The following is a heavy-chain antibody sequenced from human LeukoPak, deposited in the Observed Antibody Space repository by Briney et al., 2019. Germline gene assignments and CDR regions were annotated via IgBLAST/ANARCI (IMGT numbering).Heavy chain of an antibody. CDR3: ARDSHYDSSGYPDY. CDR1: GFTFSSYG. CDR2: ISYDGSNK. V-gene: IGHV3-30*03. D-gene: IGHD3-22*01. Sequence: GGSLRLSCAASGFTFSSYGMHWVRQAPGKGLEWVAVISYDGSNKYYADSVKGRFTISRDNSKNTLYLQMNSLRAEDTAVYYCARDSHYDSSGYPDYWGQGTLVTVSS. J-gene: IGHJ4*02.